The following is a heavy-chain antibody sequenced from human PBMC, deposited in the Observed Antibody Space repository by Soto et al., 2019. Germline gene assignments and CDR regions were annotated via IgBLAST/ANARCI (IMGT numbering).Heavy chain of an antibody. J-gene: IGHJ6*02. D-gene: IGHD3-3*01. CDR2: IFYNGDT. V-gene: IGHV4-61*01. Sequence: LSLTCTVSGASVSSNNHYWTWIRQAPGKGLEWIGDIFYNGDTNYNPSLRSRVTLSMDTSRNQFSLEVSSVTAADTAMYYCAKDLGARADFWSGLFSAGGNYYNGWDVWGQGATGTVSS. CDR3: AKDLGARADFWSGLFSAGGNYYNGWDV. CDR1: GASVSSNNHY.